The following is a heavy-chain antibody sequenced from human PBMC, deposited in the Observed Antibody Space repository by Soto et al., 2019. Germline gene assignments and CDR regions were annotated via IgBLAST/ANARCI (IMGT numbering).Heavy chain of an antibody. J-gene: IGHJ3*02. Sequence: QVQLVESGGGVVQPGRSLRLSCAASGFTFSSYVMHWVRQAPGKGLEWVAVISYDGSNKYYADSVKGRFTISRDNSKNKLYLQMNSLGAEDAAVYYCGRDYASPIAQNYYDWGGPASDIWGQGTMVTVSS. V-gene: IGHV3-30-3*01. CDR2: ISYDGSNK. CDR3: GRDYASPIAQNYYDWGGPASDI. D-gene: IGHD3-10*01. CDR1: GFTFSSYV.